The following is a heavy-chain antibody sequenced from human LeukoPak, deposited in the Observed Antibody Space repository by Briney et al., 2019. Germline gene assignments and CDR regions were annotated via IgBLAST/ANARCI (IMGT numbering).Heavy chain of an antibody. Sequence: GGSLRLSCAASGFTFSSYGMHWVRQAPGKGLEWVAVISYDGSNKYYADSVKGRFTISRDNSKNTLYLQMNSLRAEDTAVYYCAKDHISGLYYSYYSGMDVWGQGTTVTVSS. CDR2: ISYDGSNK. J-gene: IGHJ6*02. D-gene: IGHD2-21*01. CDR3: AKDHISGLYYSYYSGMDV. V-gene: IGHV3-30*18. CDR1: GFTFSSYG.